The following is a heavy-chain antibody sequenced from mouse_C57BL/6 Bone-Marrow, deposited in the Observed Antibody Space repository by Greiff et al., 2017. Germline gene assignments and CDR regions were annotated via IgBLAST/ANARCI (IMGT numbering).Heavy chain of an antibody. Sequence: EVQGVESGAELVRPGASVKLSCTASGFNIKDDYMHWVKQRPEQGLEWIGWIDPENGDTEYASKFQGKATITADTSSNTAYLQLSSLTSEDTDVNYCTAYYDGSRYARDYWGQGTSVTVSS. V-gene: IGHV14-4*01. CDR1: GFNIKDDY. D-gene: IGHD1-1*01. CDR3: TAYYDGSRYARDY. CDR2: IDPENGDT. J-gene: IGHJ4*01.